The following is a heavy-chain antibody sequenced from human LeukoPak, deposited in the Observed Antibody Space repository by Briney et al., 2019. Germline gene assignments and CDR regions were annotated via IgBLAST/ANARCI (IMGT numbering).Heavy chain of an antibody. Sequence: PGGSLRLSCAASGFTFSSYAMHWVRQAPGKGPEWVAVISYDGSNKYYADSVKGRFTISRDNSKNTLYLQMNSLRAEDTAVYYCATGIAVAGPLDYWGQGTLVTVSS. CDR1: GFTFSSYA. CDR2: ISYDGSNK. J-gene: IGHJ4*02. V-gene: IGHV3-30-3*01. D-gene: IGHD6-19*01. CDR3: ATGIAVAGPLDY.